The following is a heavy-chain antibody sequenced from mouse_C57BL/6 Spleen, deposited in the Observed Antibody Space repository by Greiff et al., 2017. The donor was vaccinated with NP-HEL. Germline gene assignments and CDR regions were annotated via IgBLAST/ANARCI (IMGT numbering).Heavy chain of an antibody. J-gene: IGHJ2*01. V-gene: IGHV1-4*01. Sequence: QVQLQQSGAELARPGASVKMSCKASGYTFTSYTMHWVKQRPGQGLEWIGYINPSSGYTKYNQKFKDKATLTADKASSTAYMQLSSLTSEDSAVYYCERDPSLNDWGKGTTLTVAA. CDR1: GYTFTSYT. CDR2: INPSSGYT. CDR3: ERDPSLND.